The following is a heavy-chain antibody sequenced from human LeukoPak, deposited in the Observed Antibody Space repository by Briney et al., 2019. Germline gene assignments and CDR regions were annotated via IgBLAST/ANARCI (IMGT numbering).Heavy chain of an antibody. Sequence: ASVKVSCKASGYTFTGNYMHWVRQAPGQGLEWMGWINPNSGDTNFAQKFQGRVTMTRDTSISTVYMELSRLRSDDTAVFYCARGYYDSSDFEYLQHWGQGTLVTVSS. CDR3: ARGYYDSSDFEYLQH. J-gene: IGHJ1*01. V-gene: IGHV1-2*02. CDR2: INPNSGDT. D-gene: IGHD3-22*01. CDR1: GYTFTGNY.